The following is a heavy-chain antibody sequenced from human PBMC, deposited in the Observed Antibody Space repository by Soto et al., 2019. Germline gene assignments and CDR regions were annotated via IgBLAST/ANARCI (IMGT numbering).Heavy chain of an antibody. D-gene: IGHD5-18*01. J-gene: IGHJ4*02. CDR2: IYWDDDK. CDR3: AHKGPELWYDY. CDR1: GFSLSTSGVG. Sequence: QITLKESGPTLVKPTQTITLTCTFSGFSLSTSGVGVGWIRQPPGKALEWLALIYWDDDKRYSPSLKSSLTSTKDTSKHQVVLTMTNMDPVDTATYYCAHKGPELWYDYWGQGTLVTVSS. V-gene: IGHV2-5*02.